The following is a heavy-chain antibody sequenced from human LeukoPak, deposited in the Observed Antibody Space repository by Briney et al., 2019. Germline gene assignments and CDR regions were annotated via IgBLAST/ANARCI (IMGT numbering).Heavy chain of an antibody. Sequence: ASVKVSCKASGYTFTGYYMHWARQAPGQGLEWMGWINPNSGGTNYAQKFQGRVTMTRDTSISTAYMELSRLRSDDTAVYYCASAFWSGYRNWFDPWGQGTLVTVSS. V-gene: IGHV1-2*02. D-gene: IGHD3-3*01. CDR1: GYTFTGYY. J-gene: IGHJ5*02. CDR2: INPNSGGT. CDR3: ASAFWSGYRNWFDP.